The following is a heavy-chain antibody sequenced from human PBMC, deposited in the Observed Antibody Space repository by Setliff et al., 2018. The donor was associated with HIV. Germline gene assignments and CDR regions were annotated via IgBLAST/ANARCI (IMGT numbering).Heavy chain of an antibody. CDR3: ASEAWTSYRSSSGYYYYYMDV. J-gene: IGHJ6*03. D-gene: IGHD6-6*01. V-gene: IGHV4-39*07. Sequence: SETLSLTCTVSGGSISSSNYYWGWIRQPPGKGLEWIGSIYYSGSTNYNPSLKSRVTISVDTSKNQFSLKLRSVTAADTAVYYCASEAWTSYRSSSGYYYYYMDVWGKGTTVTVSS. CDR2: IYYSGST. CDR1: GGSISSSNYY.